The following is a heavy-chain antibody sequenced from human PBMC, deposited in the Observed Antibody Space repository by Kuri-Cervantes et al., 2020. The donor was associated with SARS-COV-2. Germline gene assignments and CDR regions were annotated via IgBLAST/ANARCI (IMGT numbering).Heavy chain of an antibody. CDR1: GGSISSSSYY. Sequence: GSLRLSCTVSGGSISSSSYYWGWIRQPPGKGLEWIGSIYTSGSTNYNPSLKSRVTISVDTSKNQFSLKLSSVTAADTAVYYCARGRADIWGQGTMVTVSS. V-gene: IGHV4-39*07. CDR3: ARGRADI. CDR2: IYTSGST. J-gene: IGHJ3*02.